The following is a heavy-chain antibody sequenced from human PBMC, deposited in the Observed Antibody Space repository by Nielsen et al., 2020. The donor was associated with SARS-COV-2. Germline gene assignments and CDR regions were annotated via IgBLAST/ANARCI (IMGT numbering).Heavy chain of an antibody. D-gene: IGHD6-13*01. J-gene: IGHJ6*02. CDR2: INPSGGST. V-gene: IGHV1-46*01. Sequence: WVRQAPGQGLEWMGIINPSGGSTSYAQKFQGRVTMTRDTSTSTVYMELSSLRSEDTAVYYCARVGPLIAAAGTGYYYYGMDVWGQGTTVTVSS. CDR3: ARVGPLIAAAGTGYYYYGMDV.